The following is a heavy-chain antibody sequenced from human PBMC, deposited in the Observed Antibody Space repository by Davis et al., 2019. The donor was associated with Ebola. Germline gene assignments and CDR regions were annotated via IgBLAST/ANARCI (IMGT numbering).Heavy chain of an antibody. CDR3: ARGITKVRGKENFDY. D-gene: IGHD3-10*01. CDR1: GGTFSSYT. CDR2: ISAYNGNT. Sequence: ASVKVSCKASGGTFSSYTISWVRQAPGQGLEWMGWISAYNGNTNYAQKLQGRVNMNTDTSTSTAYMELRSLRSDDTAVYYCARGITKVRGKENFDYWGQGTLVTVSS. J-gene: IGHJ4*02. V-gene: IGHV1-18*01.